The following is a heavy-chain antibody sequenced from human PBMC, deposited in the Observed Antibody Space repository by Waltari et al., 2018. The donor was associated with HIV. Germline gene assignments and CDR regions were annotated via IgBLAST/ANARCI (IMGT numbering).Heavy chain of an antibody. D-gene: IGHD2-2*01. V-gene: IGHV3-66*02. CDR3: ARVGGYQLTPYYYYGMDV. CDR1: GFTVSSNY. J-gene: IGHJ6*02. CDR2: IYSGGST. Sequence: EVQLVESGGGLVQPGGSLRLSCAASGFTVSSNYMSWVRQAPGKGLEWVSVIYSGGSTYYADSVKGRFTISRDNSKNTLYLQMNSLRAEDTAVYYCARVGGYQLTPYYYYGMDVWGQGTTVTVSS.